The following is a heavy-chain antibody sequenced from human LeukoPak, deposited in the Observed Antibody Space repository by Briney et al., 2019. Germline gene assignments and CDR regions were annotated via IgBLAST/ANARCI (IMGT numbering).Heavy chain of an antibody. V-gene: IGHV3-53*01. D-gene: IGHD6-19*01. Sequence: GGSLRLSCAASGFTVSSNYMSWVRQAPGKGLEWVSVIYSGGSTYYADSVKGRFTISRDNSKNTLYLQMNSLRAEDTAVYYCARERWAGAVAGNFDYWGQGTLVTVSS. CDR1: GFTVSSNY. CDR3: ARERWAGAVAGNFDY. CDR2: IYSGGST. J-gene: IGHJ4*02.